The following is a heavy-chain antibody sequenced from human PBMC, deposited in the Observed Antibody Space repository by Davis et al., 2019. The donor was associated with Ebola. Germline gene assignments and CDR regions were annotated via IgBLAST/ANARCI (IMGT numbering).Heavy chain of an antibody. Sequence: KVSCKGSGYSFSSYWIGWVRQMPGKGLEWMGIIYPGDSESRYSPSFQGQVTISADKSISTAYLQWSSLKASDTAMYYCATYSNYGLDYWGQGTLVTVSS. CDR2: IYPGDSES. V-gene: IGHV5-51*01. CDR3: ATYSNYGLDY. CDR1: GYSFSSYW. J-gene: IGHJ4*02. D-gene: IGHD4-11*01.